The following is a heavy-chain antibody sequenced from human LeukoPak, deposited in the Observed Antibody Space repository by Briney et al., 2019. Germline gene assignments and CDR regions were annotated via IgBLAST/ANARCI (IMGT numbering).Heavy chain of an antibody. V-gene: IGHV3-53*01. CDR1: GFTVSSNY. D-gene: IGHD1-26*01. J-gene: IGHJ4*02. CDR3: ARWEGATGFDY. Sequence: PGGSLRLSCAASGFTVSSNYMSWVRQAPGKGLEWVSVIYSGGSTYYADSVKGRFTISRDNSKNTLYLQMNSPRAEDTAVYYCARWEGATGFDYWGQGTLVTVSS. CDR2: IYSGGST.